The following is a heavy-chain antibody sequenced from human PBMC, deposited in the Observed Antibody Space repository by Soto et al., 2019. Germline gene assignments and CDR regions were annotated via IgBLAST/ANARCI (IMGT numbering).Heavy chain of an antibody. CDR1: GFTFSTYA. CDR3: AKDLLPQPYCYDSSGVC. V-gene: IGHV3-23*01. J-gene: IGHJ4*02. CDR2: IGGSGGST. D-gene: IGHD3-22*01. Sequence: PGGSLRLPCAASGFTFSTYAMTWVRQAPGTGREWVSAIGGSGGSTYYADSVKGRFTISRDNSKHTLFLQMNSLRAEDTAVYYCAKDLLPQPYCYDSSGVCWGQGTLVTV.